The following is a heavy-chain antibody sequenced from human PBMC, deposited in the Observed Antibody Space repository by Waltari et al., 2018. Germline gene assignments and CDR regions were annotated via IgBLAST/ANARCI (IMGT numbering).Heavy chain of an antibody. CDR3: AREIAVAIYYMDV. J-gene: IGHJ6*03. CDR1: GYSISSGYY. D-gene: IGHD6-19*01. V-gene: IGHV4-38-2*02. CDR2: IYHSGST. Sequence: QVQLQESGPGLVKPSETLSLTCAVSGYSISSGYYWGWIRQPPGKGLEWIGSIYHSGSTYYNPSLKSRVTISVDTSKNQFSLKLSSVTAADTAVYYCAREIAVAIYYMDVWGKGTTVTVSS.